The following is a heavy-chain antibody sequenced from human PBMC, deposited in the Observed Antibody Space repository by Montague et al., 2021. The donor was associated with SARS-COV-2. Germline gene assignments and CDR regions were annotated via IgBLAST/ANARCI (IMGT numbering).Heavy chain of an antibody. CDR1: GGSISSGSYY. CDR3: ARVPPYYYDSSGYYSGAFDI. D-gene: IGHD3-22*01. CDR2: IYTSGSI. J-gene: IGHJ3*02. Sequence: TRSLTCTVSGGSISSGSYYWSWIRQPAGKGLDWIVRIYTSGSINYNPSLKIRVSISGDTSKNQLSLKLSSVTDADTAVYYCARVPPYYYDSSGYYSGAFDIWGQGTMVTVSS. V-gene: IGHV4-61*02.